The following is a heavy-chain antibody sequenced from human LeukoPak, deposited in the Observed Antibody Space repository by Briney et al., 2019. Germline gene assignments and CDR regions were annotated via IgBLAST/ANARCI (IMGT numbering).Heavy chain of an antibody. Sequence: GGSLRLSCAASGFIFNNYVMSWVRQGPGKGLEWVSASGGSGGRTYYADSVKGRSTISRDNSKNTLFLQMGSLRAEDTAVYYCAKGEGPTVGITWGQGTLVTVTS. D-gene: IGHD1-7*01. J-gene: IGHJ4*02. CDR2: SGGSGGRT. CDR1: GFIFNNYV. V-gene: IGHV3-23*01. CDR3: AKGEGPTVGIT.